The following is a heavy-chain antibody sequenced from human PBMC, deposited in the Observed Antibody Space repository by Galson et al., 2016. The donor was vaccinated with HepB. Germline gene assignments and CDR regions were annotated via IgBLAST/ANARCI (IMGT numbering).Heavy chain of an antibody. CDR3: AREDSSWYGYYGMDV. D-gene: IGHD6-13*01. CDR2: ISSSGSYT. J-gene: IGHJ6*02. CDR1: GFTFTDYY. V-gene: IGHV3-11*06. Sequence: CAASGFTFTDYYMTWIRQAPGKGLEWVSYISSSGSYTNYADSVKGRFTISRDNARKSLYLQMNSLRPDDTAVYYCAREDSSWYGYYGMDVWGQGTTVAVSS.